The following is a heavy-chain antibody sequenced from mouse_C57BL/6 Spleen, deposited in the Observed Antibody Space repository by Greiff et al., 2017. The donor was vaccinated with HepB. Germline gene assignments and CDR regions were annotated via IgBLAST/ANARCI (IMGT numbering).Heavy chain of an antibody. CDR2: IYPGDGDT. CDR1: GYAFSSYW. CDR3: ANLGRGYAMDY. D-gene: IGHD4-1*01. J-gene: IGHJ4*01. V-gene: IGHV1-80*01. Sequence: QVQLKQSGAELVKPGASVKISCKASGYAFSSYWMNWVKQRPGKGLEWIGQIYPGDGDTNYNGKFKGKATLTADKSSSTAYMQLSSLTSEDSAVYFCANLGRGYAMDYWGQGTSVTVSS.